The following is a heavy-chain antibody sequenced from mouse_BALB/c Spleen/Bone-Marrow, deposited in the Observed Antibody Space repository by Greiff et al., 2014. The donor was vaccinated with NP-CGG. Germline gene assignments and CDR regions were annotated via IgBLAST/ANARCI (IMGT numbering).Heavy chain of an antibody. CDR1: GYTFTSYW. D-gene: IGHD1-1*02. CDR3: TRGGPYFDV. J-gene: IGHJ1*01. Sequence: QVQLQQSGAELVRPGASVKLSCKASGYTFTSYWINWVKQRPGQGLEWIGNIYPSDSYTNYNQKFKDKATWTVDKSSSTAYMQLSSPTSEDSAVYYCTRGGPYFDVWGAGTTVTVSS. CDR2: IYPSDSYT. V-gene: IGHV1-69*02.